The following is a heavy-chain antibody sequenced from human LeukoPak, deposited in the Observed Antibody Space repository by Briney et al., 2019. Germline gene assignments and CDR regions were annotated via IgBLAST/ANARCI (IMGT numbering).Heavy chain of an antibody. D-gene: IGHD3-10*01. V-gene: IGHV1-18*01. CDR2: ISAYNGNT. Sequence: ASVKVSCKASGYTFTSYGISWVRQAPGQGLEWMGWISAYNGNTNYAQKLQGRVTMTTDTSTSTAYMELRSLRSEDTAVYYCARRDLYGSGSGHYYYGMDVWGQGTTVTVSS. CDR1: GYTFTSYG. CDR3: ARRDLYGSGSGHYYYGMDV. J-gene: IGHJ6*02.